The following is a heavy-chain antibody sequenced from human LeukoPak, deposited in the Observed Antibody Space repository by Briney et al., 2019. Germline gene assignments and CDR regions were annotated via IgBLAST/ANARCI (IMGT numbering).Heavy chain of an antibody. CDR1: GFTFSDSY. V-gene: IGHV3-11*06. J-gene: IGHJ4*02. Sequence: GGSLRLSCAASGFTFSDSYMSWIRQTPGKGLEWLSYISSSSDTNYADSVKGRFTISRDNAKNSLYLQMNSLRAEDTAVYYCARGSRTIELGDDYWGQGTLVTVSS. CDR3: ARGSRTIELGDDY. CDR2: ISSSSDT. D-gene: IGHD5-24*01.